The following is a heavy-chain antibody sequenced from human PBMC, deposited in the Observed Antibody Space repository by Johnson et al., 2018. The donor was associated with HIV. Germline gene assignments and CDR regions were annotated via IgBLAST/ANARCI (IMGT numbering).Heavy chain of an antibody. CDR1: GFTFSSYA. CDR2: ISGSGGST. J-gene: IGHJ3*01. CDR3: ARDFGLGELSYETVDAFDF. Sequence: VQLVESGGGLVQPGGSLRLSCAASGFTFSSYAMSWVRQAPGKGLEWVSAISGSGGSTYYADSVKGRFTISRDNSKNTLYLKMNSLRAEDTDVYYCARDFGLGELSYETVDAFDFWGPGTLVTVSS. V-gene: IGHV3-23*04. D-gene: IGHD3-16*02.